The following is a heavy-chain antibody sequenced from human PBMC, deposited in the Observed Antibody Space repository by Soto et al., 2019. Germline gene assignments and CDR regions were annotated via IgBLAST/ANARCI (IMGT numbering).Heavy chain of an antibody. D-gene: IGHD2-2*01. CDR2: IKSKTDGGTA. CDR1: GFTFTNAW. Sequence: EVQLVESGGGLVKPGVSLRLSCAASGFTFTNAWMNWVRQAPGKGLEWVGRIKSKTDGGTADYAAPVKGRFTISRDDSRTRLYLQMNSLKAEDTAVYYCTPGGVQAAAKGDYYYAMDVWGQGTTVTVSS. CDR3: TPGGVQAAAKGDYYYAMDV. J-gene: IGHJ6*02. V-gene: IGHV3-15*07.